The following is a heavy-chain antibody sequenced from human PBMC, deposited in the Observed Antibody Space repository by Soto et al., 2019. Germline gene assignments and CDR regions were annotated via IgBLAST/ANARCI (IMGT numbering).Heavy chain of an antibody. CDR2: ISGSGGST. V-gene: IGHV3-23*01. CDR3: AKDPGGSGSQIPYRFDY. J-gene: IGHJ4*02. D-gene: IGHD3-10*01. CDR1: GFTFSSYA. Sequence: GGSLRLSCAASGFTFSSYAMSWVRQAPGKGMEWVAAISGSGGSTYYADSVKGRFTISRENSKNTLYLQMNSLRAEDTAVYYCAKDPGGSGSQIPYRFDYWGQGSLVTVSS.